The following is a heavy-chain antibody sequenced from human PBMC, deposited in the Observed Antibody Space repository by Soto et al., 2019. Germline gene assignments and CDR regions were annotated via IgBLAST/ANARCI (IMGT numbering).Heavy chain of an antibody. CDR2: IYYSGST. CDR3: ARGYIVVVPAAKNWFDP. CDR1: GGSISSRSYY. J-gene: IGHJ5*02. V-gene: IGHV4-39*01. Sequence: SETLYITCTVSGGSISSRSYYWGWIRQPPGKGLEWIGSIYYSGSTYYNPSLKSRVTISVDTSKNQFSLKLSSVTAADTAVYYCARGYIVVVPAAKNWFDPWGQGTLVTVSS. D-gene: IGHD2-2*01.